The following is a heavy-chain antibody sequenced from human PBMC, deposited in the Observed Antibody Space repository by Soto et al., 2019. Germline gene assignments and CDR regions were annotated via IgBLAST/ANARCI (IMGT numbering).Heavy chain of an antibody. CDR3: AREAIVAGATTGMDV. D-gene: IGHD1-26*01. V-gene: IGHV1-46*01. J-gene: IGHJ6*02. Sequence: VSCKASGYTFTSYYMHWVRQAPGQGLEWMGIINPSGGSTSYAQKFQGRVTMTRDTSTSTVYMELSSLRSEDTAVYYCAREAIVAGATTGMDVWGQGTTVTVSS. CDR1: GYTFTSYY. CDR2: INPSGGST.